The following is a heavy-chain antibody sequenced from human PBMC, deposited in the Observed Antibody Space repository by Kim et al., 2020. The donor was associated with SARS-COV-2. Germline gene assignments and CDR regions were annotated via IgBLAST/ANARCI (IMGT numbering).Heavy chain of an antibody. Sequence: YTPSLKIPVTISIDTTKNQFSLTLSSVTDADTAVYYCARVHSYGIYGMDVWGQGTTVTVSS. J-gene: IGHJ6*02. CDR3: ARVHSYGIYGMDV. V-gene: IGHV4-59*01. D-gene: IGHD5-18*01.